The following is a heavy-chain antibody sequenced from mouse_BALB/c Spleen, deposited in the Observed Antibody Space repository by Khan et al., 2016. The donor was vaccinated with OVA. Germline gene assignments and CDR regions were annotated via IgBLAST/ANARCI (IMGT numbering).Heavy chain of an antibody. CDR2: INPSNGGT. D-gene: IGHD1-1*01. V-gene: IGHV1S81*02. Sequence: VQLQQSGAELVKPGASVKLSCKASGYTFTSYYMYWVKQRPGQGLEWIGEINPSNGGTNVNEKFKSKATLTVDKSSSTAYMELSSLTSEDSAVYYCTRGGYGSPFAYWGQGTLVTVSA. J-gene: IGHJ3*01. CDR1: GYTFTSYY. CDR3: TRGGYGSPFAY.